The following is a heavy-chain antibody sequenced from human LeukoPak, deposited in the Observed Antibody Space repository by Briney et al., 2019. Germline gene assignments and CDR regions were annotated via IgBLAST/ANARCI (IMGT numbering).Heavy chain of an antibody. CDR3: ARDNLGQQLVRNWFDP. J-gene: IGHJ5*02. CDR1: GGSISSGPYY. V-gene: IGHV4-39*02. D-gene: IGHD6-13*01. CDR2: IYYGENT. Sequence: SETLSLTCTVSGGSISSGPYYWGWIRQPPGKGLEWIGNIYYGENTYYNPSLKSRVTISIDTSKNQFYLKLSSLTAADTAVYYCARDNLGQQLVRNWFDPWGQGTLVTVSS.